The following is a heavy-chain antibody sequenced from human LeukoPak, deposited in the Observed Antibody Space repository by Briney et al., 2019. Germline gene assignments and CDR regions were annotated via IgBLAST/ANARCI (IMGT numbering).Heavy chain of an antibody. D-gene: IGHD6-6*01. Sequence: GASVKVSCKASGYTFTGYYMHWVRQAPGQGLEWMGWINPNSGGTNYAQKFQGRVTMTRDTSISTAYMELSSLRSEDTAVYYCARGSKRSSWYYYMDVWGKGTTVTVSS. J-gene: IGHJ6*03. CDR3: ARGSKRSSWYYYMDV. CDR2: INPNSGGT. V-gene: IGHV1-2*02. CDR1: GYTFTGYY.